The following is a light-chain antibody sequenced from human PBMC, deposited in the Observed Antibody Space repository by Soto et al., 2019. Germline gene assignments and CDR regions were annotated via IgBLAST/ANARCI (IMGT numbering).Light chain of an antibody. V-gene: IGKV1-27*01. CDR1: QDISTY. CDR2: AAY. CDR3: QKYDNAPLT. Sequence: DLQMTQAPSSLSASVGDRVTITCRARQDISTYLAWYQQKPGKVPKLLISAAYTLQSGVPPRFSGSGSGTDFTLTICSLQPEDVATYYCQKYDNAPLTFGGGTKVEIK. J-gene: IGKJ4*01.